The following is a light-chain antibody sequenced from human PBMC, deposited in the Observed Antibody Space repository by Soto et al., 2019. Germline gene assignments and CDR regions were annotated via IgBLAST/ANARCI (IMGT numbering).Light chain of an antibody. CDR2: GAS. CDR3: QQYNNWPPWT. Sequence: EIALTQSPATLPVSPGARATLSCLASQSVSSNLAWYQQKPGQAPGLLIYGASTRATGIPARFSGSGSGTELTLTISSLQSEDFAVYYCQQYNNWPPWTFGQGTKVDIK. V-gene: IGKV3-15*01. J-gene: IGKJ1*01. CDR1: QSVSSN.